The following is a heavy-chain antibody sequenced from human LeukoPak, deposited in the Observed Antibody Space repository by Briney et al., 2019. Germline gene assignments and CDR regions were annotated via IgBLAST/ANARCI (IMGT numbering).Heavy chain of an antibody. V-gene: IGHV3-11*06. CDR2: ISSSSSYT. CDR3: ARLPISNSSTAIIFYYFDY. J-gene: IGHJ4*02. D-gene: IGHD2-21*02. CDR1: GFTFSEYY. Sequence: GGSLRLSCAAYGFTFSEYYMSWVRQAPGKGLEWDSYISSSSSYTKYAESVKGRFTISRDNAKNSLYLQMNSLRAEDTAVYYCARLPISNSSTAIIFYYFDYWGQGTLVTVSS.